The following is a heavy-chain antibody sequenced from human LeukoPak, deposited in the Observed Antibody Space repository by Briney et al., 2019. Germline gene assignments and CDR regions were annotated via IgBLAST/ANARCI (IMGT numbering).Heavy chain of an antibody. CDR2: INPNSGDT. V-gene: IGHV1-2*02. D-gene: IGHD3-3*01. J-gene: IGHJ4*02. Sequence: ASVKVSCKASGYTFTGYYLQWVRQAPGQGREWMGWINPNSGDTHYARNFQGRVSMTSDTSINTAYMEMSRLRSDDTAIFYCTTLTWSDHFSDFDCWGQGTLVTVSS. CDR3: TTLTWSDHFSDFDC. CDR1: GYTFTGYY.